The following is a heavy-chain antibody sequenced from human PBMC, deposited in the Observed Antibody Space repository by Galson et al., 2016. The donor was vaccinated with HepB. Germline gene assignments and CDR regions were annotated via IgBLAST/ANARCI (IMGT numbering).Heavy chain of an antibody. D-gene: IGHD6-13*01. Sequence: APGKGLEWVSGISGSGANTYYANAVKGRFTISRDNSNNTLYLQVNSLRAEDTALYFCARYSDSWAPFDYWGQGSLVTVSS. CDR2: ISGSGANT. J-gene: IGHJ4*02. V-gene: IGHV3-23*01. CDR3: ARYSDSWAPFDY.